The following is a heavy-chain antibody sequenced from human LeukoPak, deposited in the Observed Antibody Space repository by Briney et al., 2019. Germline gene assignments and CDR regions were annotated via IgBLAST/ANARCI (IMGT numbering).Heavy chain of an antibody. CDR3: ASLGGRYDILTGSRSYDY. V-gene: IGHV3-33*01. J-gene: IGHJ4*02. D-gene: IGHD3-9*01. CDR1: GFIFSSYG. Sequence: GGSLRLSCAASGFIFSSYGMHWVRQAPGKGLEWVAVIWYDGSNKYYADSVKGRFTISRDNSKNTLYLQMNSLRAEDTAVYYCASLGGRYDILTGSRSYDYWGQGTLVTVSS. CDR2: IWYDGSNK.